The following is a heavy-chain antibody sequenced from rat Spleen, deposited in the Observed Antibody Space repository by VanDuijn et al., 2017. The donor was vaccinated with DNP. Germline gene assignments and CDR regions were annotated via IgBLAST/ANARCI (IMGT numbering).Heavy chain of an antibody. CDR2: ISTSGGST. V-gene: IGHV5-27*01. CDR3: TTDAAY. Sequence: EVQLVESGGGLVQPGRSMKLSCAASGFTFSNSDMAWVRQAPTKGLEWVASISTSGGSTYYRDSVKGRFTISRDNAKSSLFLQMDSLRSEDTATYYCTTDAAYWGQGALVTVSS. CDR1: GFTFSNSD. J-gene: IGHJ3*01.